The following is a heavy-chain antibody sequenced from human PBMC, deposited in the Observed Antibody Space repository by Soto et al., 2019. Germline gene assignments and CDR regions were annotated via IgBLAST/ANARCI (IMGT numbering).Heavy chain of an antibody. CDR2: IYYSEST. D-gene: IGHD2-15*01. CDR1: GGSISSGDYY. Sequence: QVQLQESGPGLVKPSQTLSLTCTVSGGSISSGDYYWSWIRQPPGKGLEWIGYIYYSESTNYNPSPKRRVTISVDTSKNQFSLKLSSVTAADTAVYYCARDLRISGGYYGMDVWGQGTTVTVSS. CDR3: ARDLRISGGYYGMDV. V-gene: IGHV4-30-4*01. J-gene: IGHJ6*02.